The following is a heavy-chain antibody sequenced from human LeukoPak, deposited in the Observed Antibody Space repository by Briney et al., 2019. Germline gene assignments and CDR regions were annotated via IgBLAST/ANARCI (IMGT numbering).Heavy chain of an antibody. Sequence: SGPALVKPTQTLTLTCTFSGFSLSTSGMRVSWIRQPPGKALEWLARIDWDDDKYCSTSLKTRLTIPKATPKNQVVLTMTNMDPVDTATYYCARILVGIAAALTGWFDPWGQGTLVTVSS. J-gene: IGHJ5*02. CDR1: GFSLSTSGMR. CDR2: IDWDDDK. CDR3: ARILVGIAAALTGWFDP. D-gene: IGHD6-13*01. V-gene: IGHV2-70*04.